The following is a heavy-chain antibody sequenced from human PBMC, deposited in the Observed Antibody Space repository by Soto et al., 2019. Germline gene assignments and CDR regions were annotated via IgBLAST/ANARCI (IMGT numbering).Heavy chain of an antibody. V-gene: IGHV3-21*01. CDR3: ARDGGYSGYDFYYYYGMDV. D-gene: IGHD5-12*01. CDR2: ISSSSSYI. J-gene: IGHJ6*02. Sequence: GGALRLSCAASGFPFSSYSMNWVRQAPGKGREWVSSISSSSSYIYYADTVKGRFTISRDNDKNSLYLQMNSLRAEDTAVYYCARDGGYSGYDFYYYYGMDVWGQGTTVTVSS. CDR1: GFPFSSYS.